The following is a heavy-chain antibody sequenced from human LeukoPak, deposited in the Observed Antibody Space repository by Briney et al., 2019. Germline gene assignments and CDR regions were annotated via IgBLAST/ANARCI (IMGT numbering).Heavy chain of an antibody. J-gene: IGHJ4*02. D-gene: IGHD6-19*01. CDR1: GFTVSSNY. V-gene: IGHV3-53*05. Sequence: GGSLRLSCAASGFTVSSNYMSWVRQAPGKGLEWVSVIYSGGSTYYADSVKGRFTISRDNSKNTLYLQMNSLRAEDTAVYYCAKDDSSVLQLDYWGQGTLVTVSS. CDR2: IYSGGST. CDR3: AKDDSSVLQLDY.